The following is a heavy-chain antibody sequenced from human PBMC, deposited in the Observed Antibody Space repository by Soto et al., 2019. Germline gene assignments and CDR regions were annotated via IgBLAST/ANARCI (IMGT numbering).Heavy chain of an antibody. CDR3: ARYNDGWHFGY. CDR1: SGSINNYY. Sequence: QVQLQESGPGLVKPSETLSLTCSVSSGSINNYYWSWIRQPPGKGLEWIGFIYYTGITNYNPSLKSRVTISVDSSKNQFSLKLRSVTAADTVVYYCARYNDGWHFGYWGQGTLVTVSS. D-gene: IGHD3-3*01. CDR2: IYYTGIT. V-gene: IGHV4-59*01. J-gene: IGHJ4*02.